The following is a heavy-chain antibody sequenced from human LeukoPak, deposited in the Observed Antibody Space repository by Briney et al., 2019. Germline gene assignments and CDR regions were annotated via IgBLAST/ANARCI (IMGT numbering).Heavy chain of an antibody. CDR3: AKELTDCSSTNCYSWFDP. Sequence: GGSLRLSCAASGFSFSRYAMSWVRQAPGKGLEWVSTISGSGRGTYNADSVKGRFTISRDNSKNTLYLQMNSLRAEDTAVYYCAKELTDCSSTNCYSWFDPWGQGTLVTVSS. D-gene: IGHD2-2*02. CDR2: ISGSGRGT. CDR1: GFSFSRYA. V-gene: IGHV3-23*01. J-gene: IGHJ5*02.